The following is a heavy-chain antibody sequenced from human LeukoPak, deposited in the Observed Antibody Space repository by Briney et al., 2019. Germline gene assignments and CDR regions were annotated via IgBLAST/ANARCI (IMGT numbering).Heavy chain of an antibody. CDR2: INHSGST. J-gene: IGHJ4*02. V-gene: IGHV4-34*01. Sequence: SETLSLTCAVYGGSFSGYYWSWIRQPPGKGLEWIGEINHSGSTNYNPSLKSRVTISVDTSKNQFSLKLSSVTAADTAVYYCARITSNYYDSSGYRLDYWGQGTLVTVSS. CDR1: GGSFSGYY. D-gene: IGHD3-22*01. CDR3: ARITSNYYDSSGYRLDY.